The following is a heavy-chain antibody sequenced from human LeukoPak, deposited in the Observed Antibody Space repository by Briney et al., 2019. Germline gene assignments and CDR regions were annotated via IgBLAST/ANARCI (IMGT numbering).Heavy chain of an antibody. D-gene: IGHD2-2*02. CDR3: AREYTNPDAFDI. J-gene: IGHJ3*02. CDR1: GGSFSGYY. CDR2: INHSGST. V-gene: IGHV4-34*01. Sequence: SETLSLTCAVYGGSFSGYYWSWIRQPPGKGLEWIGEINHSGSTNYNPSLKSRVTISVDTSKNQFSLKLSSVTAADTAVYYCAREYTNPDAFDIWGQGKMVTVSS.